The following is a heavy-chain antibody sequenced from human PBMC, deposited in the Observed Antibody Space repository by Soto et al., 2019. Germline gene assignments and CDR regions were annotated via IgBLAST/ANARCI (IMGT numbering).Heavy chain of an antibody. CDR2: ISSSSSYI. Sequence: PGGSLRLSCAASGFTFSSYSMNWVRQAPGKGLEWVSSISSSSSYIYYADSVKGRFTISRDNAKNSLYLQMNSLRAEDTAVYYCARDMVMITFGGVIVSHYFDYWGKGTLVTVSS. J-gene: IGHJ4*02. CDR1: GFTFSSYS. D-gene: IGHD3-16*02. CDR3: ARDMVMITFGGVIVSHYFDY. V-gene: IGHV3-21*01.